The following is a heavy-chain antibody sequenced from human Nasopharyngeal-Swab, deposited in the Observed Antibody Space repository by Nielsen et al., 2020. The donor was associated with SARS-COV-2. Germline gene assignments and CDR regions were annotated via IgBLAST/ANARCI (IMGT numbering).Heavy chain of an antibody. CDR1: GGSISSGGYY. D-gene: IGHD6-6*01. Sequence: SETLSLTCTVSGGSISSGGYYWSWIRQHPGKGLEWIGYIYYSGRTYYNPSLKSRVNISVDTSKNQFSLKLSSVTAADTAVYYCARGISSSSVYYYYYMDVWGKGTTVTVSS. J-gene: IGHJ6*03. CDR3: ARGISSSSVYYYYYMDV. V-gene: IGHV4-31*03. CDR2: IYYSGRT.